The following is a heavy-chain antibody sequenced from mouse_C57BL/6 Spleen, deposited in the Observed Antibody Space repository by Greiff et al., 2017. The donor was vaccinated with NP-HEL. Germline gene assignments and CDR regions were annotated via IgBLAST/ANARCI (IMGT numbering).Heavy chain of an antibody. V-gene: IGHV1-4*01. CDR3: ARMADYYDY. J-gene: IGHJ2*01. Sequence: VQRVESGAELARPGASVKMSCKASGYTFTSYTMHWVKQRPGQGLEWIGYINPSSGYTKYNQKFKDKATLTADKSSSTAYMQLSSLTSEDSAVYYCARMADYYDYWGQGTTLTVSS. CDR2: INPSSGYT. CDR1: GYTFTSYT.